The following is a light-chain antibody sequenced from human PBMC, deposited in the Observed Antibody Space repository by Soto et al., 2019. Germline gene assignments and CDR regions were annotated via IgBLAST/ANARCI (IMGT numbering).Light chain of an antibody. V-gene: IGKV1-33*01. CDR1: QDISNY. CDR2: DAS. J-gene: IGKJ5*01. Sequence: DIQMTQSPSSLSASVGDRVTITCQASQDISNYLYWYQQKPGKAPKLLIYDASNLETGVPSRFSGSGSGTDFTFTISSPQPEDIATYYCQQYDHLPNTFGQGTRLEIK. CDR3: QQYDHLPNT.